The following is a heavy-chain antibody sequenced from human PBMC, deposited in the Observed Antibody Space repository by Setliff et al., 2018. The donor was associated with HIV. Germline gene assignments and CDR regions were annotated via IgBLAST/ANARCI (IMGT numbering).Heavy chain of an antibody. CDR1: GASTNAYF. D-gene: IGHD3-3*01. CDR2: IYTSGIT. Sequence: SETLSLTCNVSGASTNAYFLSWVRHPAGKGLEWIGHIYTSGITNHNPSLKSRVTMSLDTSKEQFSLRLRSVTAADTAIYYCARRRPPPSGFYSKYYMDVWGKGTTVTVSS. V-gene: IGHV4-4*07. CDR3: ARRRPPPSGFYSKYYMDV. J-gene: IGHJ6*03.